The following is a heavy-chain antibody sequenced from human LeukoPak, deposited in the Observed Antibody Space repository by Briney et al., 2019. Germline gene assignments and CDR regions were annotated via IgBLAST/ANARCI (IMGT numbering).Heavy chain of an antibody. CDR1: GFTFGDYA. J-gene: IGHJ5*02. Sequence: GGSLRLSCAASGFTFGDYAMHWVRQAPGKGLEWVSGISWNSGSIGYADSVKGRFTISRDNAKNSLYLQMNSLRAEDTALYYCAKDIGSSWYEDSWFDPWGQGTLVTVSS. CDR3: AKDIGSSWYEDSWFDP. CDR2: ISWNSGSI. D-gene: IGHD6-13*01. V-gene: IGHV3-9*01.